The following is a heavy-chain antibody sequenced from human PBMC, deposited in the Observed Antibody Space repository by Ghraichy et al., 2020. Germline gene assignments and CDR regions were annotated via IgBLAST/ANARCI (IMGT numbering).Heavy chain of an antibody. CDR3: ARAGKSDAFDI. Sequence: GGSLRLSCAASGITFSSYAMHWVRQAPGKGLEYVSAISSNGGSTYYANSVKGRFTISRDNSKNTLYLQMGSLRAEDMAVYYCARAGKSDAFDIWGQGTMVTVSS. J-gene: IGHJ3*02. V-gene: IGHV3-64*01. CDR1: GITFSSYA. D-gene: IGHD3-10*01. CDR2: ISSNGGST.